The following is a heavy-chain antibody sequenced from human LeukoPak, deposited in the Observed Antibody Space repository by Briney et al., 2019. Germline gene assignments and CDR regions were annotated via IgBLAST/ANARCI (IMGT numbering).Heavy chain of an antibody. Sequence: GGSLRLSCAASRFTFSSYDMSWVRQAPGKGLEWVSGISGSGSSTYYADSVKGRFTISRDNSKNTLYLQMKSLRAEDTAVYHCAKDPTFYNYWGQGTLVTVSS. CDR2: ISGSGSST. J-gene: IGHJ4*02. CDR1: RFTFSSYD. D-gene: IGHD3-10*01. V-gene: IGHV3-23*01. CDR3: AKDPTFYNY.